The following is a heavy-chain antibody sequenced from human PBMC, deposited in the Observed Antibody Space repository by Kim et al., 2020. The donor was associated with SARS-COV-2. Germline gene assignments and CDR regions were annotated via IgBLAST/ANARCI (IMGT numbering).Heavy chain of an antibody. CDR3: ARGPSRGWFDP. J-gene: IGHJ5*02. CDR2: T. D-gene: IGHD2-2*01. Sequence: TKYSPKFPGGVTITRDTSASTAYMELSSLRSEDTAVYYCARGPSRGWFDPWGQGTLVTVSS. V-gene: IGHV1-3*01.